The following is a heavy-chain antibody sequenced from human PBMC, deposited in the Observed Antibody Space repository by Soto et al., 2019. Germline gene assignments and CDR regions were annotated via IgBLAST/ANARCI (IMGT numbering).Heavy chain of an antibody. J-gene: IGHJ5*02. CDR1: GASMSTYY. CDR2: IYYSGNT. CDR3: AGAEGDSGDYAESWFDH. V-gene: IGHV4-59*12. Sequence: VQLQESGPGLVKPSETLSLTCTVSGASMSTYYWSWIRQTPGKGLEWIGFIYYSGNTQYNPSLKSRLTISLATTQVSLTLSSVTAADTAVYFCAGAEGDSGDYAESWFDHWGQGTLVTVSS. D-gene: IGHD4-17*01.